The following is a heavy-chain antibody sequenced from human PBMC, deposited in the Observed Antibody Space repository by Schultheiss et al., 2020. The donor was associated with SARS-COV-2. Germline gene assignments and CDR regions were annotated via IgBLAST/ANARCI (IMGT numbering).Heavy chain of an antibody. J-gene: IGHJ4*02. CDR2: INPNSGGST. CDR1: GYTFTGYY. V-gene: IGHV1-46*01. D-gene: IGHD1-26*01. Sequence: GGSLRLSCKASGYTFTGYYMHWVRQAPGQGLEWMGRINPNSGGSTSYAQKFQGRVTMTRDTSTSTVYMELSSLRSEDTAVYYCARGKGLTELSFDYWGQGTLVTVSS. CDR3: ARGKGLTELSFDY.